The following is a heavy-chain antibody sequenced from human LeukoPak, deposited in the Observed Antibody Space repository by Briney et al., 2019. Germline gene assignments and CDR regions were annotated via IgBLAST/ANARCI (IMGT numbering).Heavy chain of an antibody. V-gene: IGHV4-59*01. J-gene: IGHJ2*01. CDR2: IYYSGST. CDR1: GGSISSYY. D-gene: IGHD3-10*01. Sequence: SSETLSLTCTVSGGSISSYYWGWIRQPPGKGLEWIGYIYYSGSTNYNPSLKSRVTISVDTSKNQFSLKLSSVTAADTAVYYCARGDRGVTLVWYFDLWGRGTLVTVSS. CDR3: ARGDRGVTLVWYFDL.